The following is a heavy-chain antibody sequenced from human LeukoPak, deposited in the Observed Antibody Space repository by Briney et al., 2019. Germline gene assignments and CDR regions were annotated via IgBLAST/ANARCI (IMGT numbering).Heavy chain of an antibody. Sequence: SETLPLTCTVSGGSISSGGYYWSWIRQHPGKGLEWIGYIYYSGSTYYNPSLKSRVTISVDTSKNQFSLKLSSVTAADTAVYYCAREMGSYYDFWSGYLEYPYYFDYWGQGTLVTVSS. CDR1: GGSISSGGYY. D-gene: IGHD3-3*01. CDR2: IYYSGST. CDR3: AREMGSYYDFWSGYLEYPYYFDY. V-gene: IGHV4-31*03. J-gene: IGHJ4*02.